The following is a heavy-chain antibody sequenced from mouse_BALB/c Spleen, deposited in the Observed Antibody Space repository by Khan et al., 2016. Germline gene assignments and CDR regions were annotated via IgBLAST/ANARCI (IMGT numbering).Heavy chain of an antibody. Sequence: QLQQSGPDLVKPSQSLSLTCTVTGYSITSDYSCHWIRQFPGNKLEWMGYIHYSGSTNYNPSLKSRISITRDTSKNQFFLQLNSVTTEDTATYYCARLRDWYFDVWGAGTTVTVSS. CDR3: ARLRDWYFDV. D-gene: IGHD1-1*01. V-gene: IGHV3-1*02. CDR2: IHYSGST. J-gene: IGHJ1*01. CDR1: GYSITSDYS.